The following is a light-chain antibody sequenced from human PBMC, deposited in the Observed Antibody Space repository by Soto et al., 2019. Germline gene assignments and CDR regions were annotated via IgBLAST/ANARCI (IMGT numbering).Light chain of an antibody. CDR1: QSVSGN. CDR2: GAS. Sequence: EIVMTQSPATLSVSPGERAALSCRASQSVSGNLAWYQQKPGQAPRLLIYGASNRATGIPARFSGSGSGTALTLTITSLQSEDFAIYYCQQYNNWPPWTFGQGTKVEI. V-gene: IGKV3D-15*01. CDR3: QQYNNWPPWT. J-gene: IGKJ1*01.